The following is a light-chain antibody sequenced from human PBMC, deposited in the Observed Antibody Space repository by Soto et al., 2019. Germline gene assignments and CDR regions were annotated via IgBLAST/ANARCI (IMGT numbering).Light chain of an antibody. J-gene: IGKJ3*01. Sequence: TQSPATLSVSPGERVTLSCRASQSIGPHLAWYKHIPGQAPRLLMYSATLRATGIPARFSGSGSGTQFTLTISSLQSEVFGVYYCQHNNNWPPEGTFGPGTRVYVK. V-gene: IGKV3-15*01. CDR2: SAT. CDR1: QSIGPH. CDR3: QHNNNWPPEGT.